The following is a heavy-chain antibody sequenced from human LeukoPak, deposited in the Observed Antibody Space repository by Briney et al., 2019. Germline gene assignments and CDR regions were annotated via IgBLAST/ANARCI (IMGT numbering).Heavy chain of an antibody. D-gene: IGHD1-1*01. Sequence: GGSLRLSCAASGFTFSSYAMHWVRQAPGKGLEWVAVISYDGSNKYYADSVKGRFTISRDNSKNTLYLQMNSLRAEDTAVYYCARDGTRTGTTEEPFDPWGRGTLVTVSS. CDR3: ARDGTRTGTTEEPFDP. J-gene: IGHJ5*02. CDR1: GFTFSSYA. CDR2: ISYDGSNK. V-gene: IGHV3-30-3*01.